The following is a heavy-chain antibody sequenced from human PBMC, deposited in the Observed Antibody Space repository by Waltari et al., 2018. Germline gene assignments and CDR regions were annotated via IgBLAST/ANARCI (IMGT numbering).Heavy chain of an antibody. D-gene: IGHD6-19*01. CDR1: GFTFSNYW. CDR3: ARTAVSRLTNHGYEI. CDR2: INPDGTTT. J-gene: IGHJ3*02. V-gene: IGHV3-74*01. Sequence: EVQLVESGGGLVQPGGSLRLSCAASGFTFSNYWMHWVRQVPGKGLVWVSYINPDGTTTNNADSVKGRLTISRDNANNALYLQMNSLRAEDTAVYYCARTAVSRLTNHGYEIWGQG.